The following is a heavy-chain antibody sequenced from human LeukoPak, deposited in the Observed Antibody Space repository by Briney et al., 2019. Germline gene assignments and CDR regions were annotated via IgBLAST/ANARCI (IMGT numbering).Heavy chain of an antibody. CDR1: GFTVSSNY. D-gene: IGHD3-3*01. CDR2: IYSGGST. Sequence: SGGSLRLSCAASGFTVSSNYMSWVRQAPGKGLEWVSVIYSGGSTYYAGSVKGGFTISRDTSKNPLYIQMNSLRAEDTAGYYCGRDRRDFWSGYHDYWGQGTLVTVSS. V-gene: IGHV3-66*01. CDR3: GRDRRDFWSGYHDY. J-gene: IGHJ4*02.